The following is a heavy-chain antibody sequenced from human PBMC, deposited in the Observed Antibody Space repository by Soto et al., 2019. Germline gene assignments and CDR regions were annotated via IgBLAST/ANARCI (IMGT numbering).Heavy chain of an antibody. D-gene: IGHD2-15*01. Sequence: QVQLVQSGAEVKKPGASVKVSCKASGYTFTSYAMHWVRQAPGQRLEWMGWINAGNGNTKYSQKFQGRVTITRDTSASTAYMELSSLRSENTAVYYCARGPGGPDGPGDYWGQGTLVTVSS. V-gene: IGHV1-3*01. CDR2: INAGNGNT. J-gene: IGHJ4*02. CDR3: ARGPGGPDGPGDY. CDR1: GYTFTSYA.